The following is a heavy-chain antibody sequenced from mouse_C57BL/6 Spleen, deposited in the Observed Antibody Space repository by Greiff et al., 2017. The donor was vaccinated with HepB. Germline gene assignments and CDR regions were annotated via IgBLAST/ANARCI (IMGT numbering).Heavy chain of an antibody. Sequence: DVMLVESEGGLVQPGSSMKLSCTASGFTFSDYYMAWVRQVPEKGLEWVANINYDGSSTYYLDSLKSRFIISRDNAKNILYLQMSSLKSEDTATYYCARGGKLGRGYFDVWGTGTTVTVSS. CDR1: GFTFSDYY. J-gene: IGHJ1*03. CDR2: INYDGSST. V-gene: IGHV5-16*01. CDR3: ARGGKLGRGYFDV. D-gene: IGHD4-1*01.